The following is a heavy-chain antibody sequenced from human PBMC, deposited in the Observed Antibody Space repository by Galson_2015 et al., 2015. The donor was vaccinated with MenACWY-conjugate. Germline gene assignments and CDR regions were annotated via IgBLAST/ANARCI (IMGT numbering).Heavy chain of an antibody. D-gene: IGHD5-24*01. J-gene: IGHJ4*02. V-gene: IGHV6-1*01. CDR3: ARDGWRWLQLSPFDY. CDR1: GDSVSSNSAA. CDR2: TYYRSKWYY. Sequence: CAISGDSVSSNSAAWSWIRQSPSRGLEWLGRTYYRSKWYYDYALSVKSRLIINPDTSKNQFSLKLSSVTAADTAVYYCARDGWRWLQLSPFDYWGQGTLVTVSS.